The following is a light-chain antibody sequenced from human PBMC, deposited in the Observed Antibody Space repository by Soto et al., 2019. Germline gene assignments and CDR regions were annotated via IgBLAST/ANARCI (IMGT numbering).Light chain of an antibody. CDR3: QQYNNWPPYT. J-gene: IGKJ2*01. V-gene: IGKV3-15*01. CDR1: QSVSSN. Sequence: EIVMTQSPATLSVSPGERANLSCRASQSVSSNLAWYQQKPAQAPRLLIYGASTRATGIPARFSGSGSGTEFTLTISSLQSEDFAVYYCQQYNNWPPYTFGQGTKLEIK. CDR2: GAS.